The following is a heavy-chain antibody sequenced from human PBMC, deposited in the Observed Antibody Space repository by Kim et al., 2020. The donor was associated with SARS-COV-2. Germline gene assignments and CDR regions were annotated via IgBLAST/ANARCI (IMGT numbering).Heavy chain of an antibody. V-gene: IGHV4-31*03. CDR2: ISYAGST. CDR1: GGSINSGGYY. D-gene: IGHD3-10*01. CDR3: ATSTHYGSGSYYHSDAFDL. J-gene: IGHJ3*01. Sequence: SETLSLTCTVSGGSINSGGYYWGWVRRRPGKGREGIGHISYAGSTNYNPSLTGRISMSVDTSKNQFSLKLTSVTAAATAVYYCATSTHYGSGSYYHSDAFDLWGQGPGVTVSS.